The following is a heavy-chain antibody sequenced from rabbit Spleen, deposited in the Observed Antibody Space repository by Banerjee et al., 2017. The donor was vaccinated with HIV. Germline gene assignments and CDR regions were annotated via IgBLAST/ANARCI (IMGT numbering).Heavy chain of an antibody. CDR2: IDTGSSGNT. J-gene: IGHJ4*01. CDR1: GFDFGSRYH. Sequence: QEQLEESGGDLVQPGASLTLTCTASGFDFGSRYHMCWVRQAPGKGLQWVACIDTGSSGNTYYASWAKGRFTISKTSSTTVTLQMTSLTAADTATYFCARDSNSGAWGDHELWGPGTLVTVS. D-gene: IGHD4-1*01. V-gene: IGHV1S45*01. CDR3: ARDSNSGAWGDHEL.